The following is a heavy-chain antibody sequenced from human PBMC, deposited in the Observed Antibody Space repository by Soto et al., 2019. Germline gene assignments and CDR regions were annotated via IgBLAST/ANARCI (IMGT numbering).Heavy chain of an antibody. CDR2: ISPMFGAA. V-gene: IGHV1-69*19. Sequence: QVQLVQSGAEMKKPGSSVKVSSQSSGGTFNTYAMNWVRQAPGQGPEWMGDISPMFGAANYAPKFQGRVTITADESTGTSYMQLSSLKSEDTALYFCAREVQFHTPAFVYWGQGTLVTVSS. CDR1: GGTFNTYA. J-gene: IGHJ4*02. CDR3: AREVQFHTPAFVY.